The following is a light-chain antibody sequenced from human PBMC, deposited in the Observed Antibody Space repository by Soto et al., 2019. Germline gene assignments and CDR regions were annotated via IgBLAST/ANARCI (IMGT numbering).Light chain of an antibody. Sequence: QSVLTQPASVSGSPGQSITISCTGTSSDVGGYDYGSWYQLHPGKAPKLMVFEVSNRPSGVSYRFSGSKSGNTASLTISGLQAEDEADYFCSSYSISTAYLFGTGTQVTVL. V-gene: IGLV2-14*01. CDR2: EVS. CDR1: SSDVGGYDY. CDR3: SSYSISTAYL. J-gene: IGLJ1*01.